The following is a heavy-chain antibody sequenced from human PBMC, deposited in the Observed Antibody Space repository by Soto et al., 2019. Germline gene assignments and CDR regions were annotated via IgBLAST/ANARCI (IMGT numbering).Heavy chain of an antibody. CDR2: IDHSGST. V-gene: IGHV4-34*01. CDR1: GGSFSGYY. CDR3: ASYNGWFYRTYFDY. J-gene: IGHJ4*02. Sequence: VQLQQWGAGLLKPSETLSLTCAVYGGSFSGYYWSWIRQPPGKGLEWIGEIDHSGSTNYNPSLKRRVTISLDPSKSQFSLKLTSVTAADTAVYYCASYNGWFYRTYFDYWGQGTLVTVSS. D-gene: IGHD6-19*01.